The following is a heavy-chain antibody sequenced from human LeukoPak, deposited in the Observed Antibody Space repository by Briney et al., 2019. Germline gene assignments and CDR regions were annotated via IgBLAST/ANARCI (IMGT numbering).Heavy chain of an antibody. D-gene: IGHD3-9*01. CDR3: AKDTSTPYDILTGYSFDY. V-gene: IGHV3-30*18. J-gene: IGHJ4*02. CDR2: ISYDGSNK. Sequence: GGSLRLSCAASGFTFSSYGMHWVRQAPGKGLEWVAVISYDGSNKYYADSVKGRFTISRDNSKNTLYLQMNSLRAEDTAVYYCAKDTSTPYDILTGYSFDYWGQGTLVTVSS. CDR1: GFTFSSYG.